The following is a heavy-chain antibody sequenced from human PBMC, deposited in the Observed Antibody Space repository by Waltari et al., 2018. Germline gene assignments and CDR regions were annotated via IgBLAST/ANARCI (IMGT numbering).Heavy chain of an antibody. J-gene: IGHJ3*01. CDR3: ARVLYDFWGGYHPNDVFDF. CDR1: GYTFTGHV. Sequence: QVHLVQSGAEVKKPGASVTVPCKASGYTFTGHVIHWVRQAPGQGLEWVGSVNPNTGDTYSAQKFEGRVTMTRDTSISTAYLDLSRLTSDDTAVYYCARVLYDFWGGYHPNDVFDFWGQGTVVIVSS. D-gene: IGHD3-3*01. V-gene: IGHV1-2*02. CDR2: VNPNTGDT.